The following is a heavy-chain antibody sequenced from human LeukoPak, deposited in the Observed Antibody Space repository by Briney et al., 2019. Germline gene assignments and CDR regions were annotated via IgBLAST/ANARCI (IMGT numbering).Heavy chain of an antibody. V-gene: IGHV4-31*03. Sequence: SETRSLTCTVSGGSISSGGYYWSWIRQHPGKGLEWIGYIYYSGSTYYNPSLKSRVTISVDTSKNQFSLKLSSVTAADTAVYYCARYYYDSSGYYYFDYWGQGTLVTVSS. J-gene: IGHJ4*02. CDR2: IYYSGST. D-gene: IGHD3-22*01. CDR1: GGSISSGGYY. CDR3: ARYYYDSSGYYYFDY.